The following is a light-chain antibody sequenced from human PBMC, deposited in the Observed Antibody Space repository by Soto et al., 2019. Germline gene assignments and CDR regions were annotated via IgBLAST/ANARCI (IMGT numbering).Light chain of an antibody. CDR1: SSDVGGYNY. J-gene: IGLJ1*01. Sequence: QSALTQPASVSGSPGQSITISWTGTSSDVGGYNYVSWYQQHPGKAPKLMIYEVSNRPSGVSNRFSGSKSGNTASLTISGLQAEDEADYYCSSYTSSSRYVFGTGTKVTVL. CDR2: EVS. CDR3: SSYTSSSRYV. V-gene: IGLV2-14*01.